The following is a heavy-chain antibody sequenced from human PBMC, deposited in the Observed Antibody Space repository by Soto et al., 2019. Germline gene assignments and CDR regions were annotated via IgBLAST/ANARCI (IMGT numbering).Heavy chain of an antibody. Sequence: EVQLVESGGGLVQPGGSLRLSCAASGFSFTSYSLNWVRQAPGKGLEWLSSIRSSSNTIYYADSVRGRFTVSRDNAKNSLYLQMNSLRAEDTAVYYCARVPYWGQWTLVTVSS. CDR2: IRSSSNTI. D-gene: IGHD3-10*01. CDR3: ARVPY. J-gene: IGHJ4*02. CDR1: GFSFTSYS. V-gene: IGHV3-48*01.